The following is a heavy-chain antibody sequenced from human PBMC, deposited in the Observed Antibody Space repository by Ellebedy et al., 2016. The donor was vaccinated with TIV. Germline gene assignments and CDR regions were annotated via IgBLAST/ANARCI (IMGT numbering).Heavy chain of an antibody. D-gene: IGHD6-19*01. CDR1: ILHFDKYG. V-gene: IGHV3-33*01. CDR3: ARDGSIAVDGTSDY. CDR2: MWSEGNHR. J-gene: IGHJ4*02. Sequence: GESLKISCVTSILHFDKYGMHWVRQAPGKGLEWVAAMWSEGNHRYYADSVKGRFTISRDDSEKTLYLEMNSLRVEDTAVYYCARDGSIAVDGTSDYWGQGTLVTVSS.